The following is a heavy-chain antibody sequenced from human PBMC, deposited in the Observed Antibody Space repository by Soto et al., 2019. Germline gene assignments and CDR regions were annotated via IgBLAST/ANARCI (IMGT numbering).Heavy chain of an antibody. V-gene: IGHV1-2*02. CDR1: GYTFTDHY. D-gene: IGHD2-8*01. Sequence: ASVKVSCKTSGYTFTDHYMHWVRQAPGQGLEWMGWINPNSGGTNYAQKFQGRVTMTRDTSISTAYMELSRLRSDDTAIYYCASCTNGACFLYGMDVWGQGTTVTVSS. CDR3: ASCTNGACFLYGMDV. J-gene: IGHJ6*02. CDR2: INPNSGGT.